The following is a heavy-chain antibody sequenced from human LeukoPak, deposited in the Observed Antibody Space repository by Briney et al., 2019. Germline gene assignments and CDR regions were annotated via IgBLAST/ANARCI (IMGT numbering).Heavy chain of an antibody. Sequence: PGGSLRLSCAASGFTFSDFWMGWVRQAPGKGLEWVANINQDGSANYYVDSVKGRFTISRDNAKNSLYLQMNSLRAEDTAVYYCTKGRSNHYWGQGTLVTVST. CDR3: TKGRSNHY. J-gene: IGHJ4*02. CDR1: GFTFSDFW. D-gene: IGHD3-10*01. V-gene: IGHV3-7*01. CDR2: INQDGSAN.